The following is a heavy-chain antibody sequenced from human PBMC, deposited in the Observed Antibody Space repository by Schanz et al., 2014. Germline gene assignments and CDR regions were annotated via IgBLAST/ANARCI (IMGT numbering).Heavy chain of an antibody. CDR3: ARDLGGIAFDI. CDR1: GFTFTNLG. CDR2: ITSTATST. V-gene: IGHV3-64*01. J-gene: IGHJ3*02. D-gene: IGHD1-1*01. Sequence: VQLVESGGGVVQPGRSLRLSCAASGFTFTNLGMHWVRQAPGKGLEYVSGITSTATSTEYGNSVRGRFTVSRDNSKNTLYLQMGSLRPEDMAVYYCARDLGGIAFDIWGQGTMVTVSS.